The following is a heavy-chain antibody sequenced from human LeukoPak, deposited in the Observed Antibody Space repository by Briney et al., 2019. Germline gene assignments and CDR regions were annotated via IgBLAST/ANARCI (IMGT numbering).Heavy chain of an antibody. CDR1: GFTFSSYG. J-gene: IGHJ3*02. Sequence: GGSLRLSCAASGFTFSSYGMHWVRQAPGKGLEWVAFIRYDGSNKYYADSVKGRFTISRDNSKNTLYLQMNSLRAEDTAVYYCAKDGVLLGAPGAFDIWGQGTMVTVSS. D-gene: IGHD1-26*01. CDR3: AKDGVLLGAPGAFDI. V-gene: IGHV3-30*02. CDR2: IRYDGSNK.